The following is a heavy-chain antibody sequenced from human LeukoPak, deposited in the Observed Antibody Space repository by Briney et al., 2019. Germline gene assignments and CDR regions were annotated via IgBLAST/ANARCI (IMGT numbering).Heavy chain of an antibody. CDR2: INPSGGST. D-gene: IGHD2-2*01. CDR1: GYTFTSYY. J-gene: IGHJ5*02. Sequence: ASVKVSCKASGYTFTSYYMHWVRQAPGQGLEWMGIINPSGGSTTYAQKFQGRVTMTTDTSTSTVYMELSSLRSEDTAVNYCARAGSYCSSTSCYPRRFDPWGQGTLVTVSS. V-gene: IGHV1-46*01. CDR3: ARAGSYCSSTSCYPRRFDP.